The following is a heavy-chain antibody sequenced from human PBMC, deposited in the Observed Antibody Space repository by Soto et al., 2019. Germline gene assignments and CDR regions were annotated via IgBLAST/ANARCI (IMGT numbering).Heavy chain of an antibody. CDR3: AHRSVHYGMDV. J-gene: IGHJ6*02. CDR1: GFSLSTGGVG. CDR2: VYWNTEK. Sequence: QITLKESGPTLVKPTQTLALTCTFSGFSLSTGGVGVGWFRQPPGKALEWLADVYWNTEKNYSPSLPGRLTISTDTSKYQVVLTMTDMDPVDTATYYCAHRSVHYGMDVWGQGTTVTVSS. V-gene: IGHV2-5*01. D-gene: IGHD2-2*01.